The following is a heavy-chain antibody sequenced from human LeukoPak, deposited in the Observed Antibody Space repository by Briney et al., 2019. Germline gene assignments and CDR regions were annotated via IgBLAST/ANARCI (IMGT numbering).Heavy chain of an antibody. CDR1: GFTFSSYS. Sequence: TGGSLRLSCAASGFTFSSYSMNWVRQAPGKGLEWVSSISSSSSYIYYADSVKGRFTISRDNAKNSLYLQMNSLRAEDTAVYYCARETLLRSLEWLPPTGGMDVWGQGTTVTVSS. CDR3: ARETLLRSLEWLPPTGGMDV. D-gene: IGHD3-3*01. CDR2: ISSSSSYI. V-gene: IGHV3-21*01. J-gene: IGHJ6*02.